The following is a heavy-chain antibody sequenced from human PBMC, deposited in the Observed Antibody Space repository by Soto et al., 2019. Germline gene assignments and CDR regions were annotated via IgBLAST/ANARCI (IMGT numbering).Heavy chain of an antibody. V-gene: IGHV1-69*01. Sequence: QVQLVQSGAEVKKPGSSVKVSCKASGGTFSSYAISWVRQAPGQGLEWMGGIIPIFGTANYAQKFQGRVTIPADESTSTAYRELSSLRSEDTAVYYCALGGRDGYAYRGGFDYWGQGTLVTVSS. CDR2: IIPIFGTA. CDR1: GGTFSSYA. J-gene: IGHJ4*02. D-gene: IGHD5-12*01. CDR3: ALGGRDGYAYRGGFDY.